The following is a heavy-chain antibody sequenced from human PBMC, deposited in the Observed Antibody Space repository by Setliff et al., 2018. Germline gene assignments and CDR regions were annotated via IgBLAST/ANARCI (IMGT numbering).Heavy chain of an antibody. V-gene: IGHV3-48*01. Sequence: QPGGSLRLSCAASGFTFSSYTMNWVRQTPGRGLEWISSIGTTGIINYADSVKGRFNISRDNVKNSLNLQMNSLRAEDTAVYYCARGKTDLAYWGQGTLVTVSS. CDR3: ARGKTDLAY. J-gene: IGHJ4*02. CDR2: IGTTGII. CDR1: GFTFSSYT. D-gene: IGHD2-21*02.